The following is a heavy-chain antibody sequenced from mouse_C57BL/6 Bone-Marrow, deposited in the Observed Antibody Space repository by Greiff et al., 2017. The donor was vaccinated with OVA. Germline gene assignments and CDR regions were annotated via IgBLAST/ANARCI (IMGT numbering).Heavy chain of an antibody. D-gene: IGHD2-1*01. CDR1: GYSITSGYY. Sequence: EVKLQESGPGLVKPSQSLSLTCSVTGYSITSGYYWNWIRQFPGNKLEWMGYISYDGSNNYNPSLKNRISITRDTSKNQFFLKLNSVTTEDTATYYCAAYGNYFFYAMDYWGQGTSVTVSS. CDR3: AAYGNYFFYAMDY. J-gene: IGHJ4*01. CDR2: ISYDGSN. V-gene: IGHV3-6*01.